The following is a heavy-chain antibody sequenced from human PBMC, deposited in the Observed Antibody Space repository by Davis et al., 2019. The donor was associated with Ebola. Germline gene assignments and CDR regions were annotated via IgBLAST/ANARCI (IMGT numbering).Heavy chain of an antibody. D-gene: IGHD3-16*02. CDR1: GGSISTYY. V-gene: IGHV4-59*01. CDR2: IYYNGST. CDR3: ARVRYYPFYYGMDV. Sequence: SETLPLTCSVSGGSISTYYWSWIRQPPGKGLEWIGFIYYNGSTNYNPSLKSRVTISVDTSKKQFSLKLSSVTAADMAVYYCARVRYYPFYYGMDVWGKGTTVTVSS. J-gene: IGHJ6*04.